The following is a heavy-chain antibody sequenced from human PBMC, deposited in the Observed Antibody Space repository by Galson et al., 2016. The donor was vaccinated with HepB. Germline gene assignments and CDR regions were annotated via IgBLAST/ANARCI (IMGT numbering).Heavy chain of an antibody. V-gene: IGHV6-1*01. CDR1: GDSVSSNSAT. Sequence: AISGDSVSSNSATWNWIRQSPSRGLEWLGRTYYRSKWYNDYALSVKSRIAINPDTSKNQFSLQLNSVTPEDTAVYYCARVRSGYSGYANPYYYGMDVWGQGTTVTVSS. CDR2: TYYRSKWYN. J-gene: IGHJ6*02. CDR3: ARVRSGYSGYANPYYYGMDV. D-gene: IGHD5-12*01.